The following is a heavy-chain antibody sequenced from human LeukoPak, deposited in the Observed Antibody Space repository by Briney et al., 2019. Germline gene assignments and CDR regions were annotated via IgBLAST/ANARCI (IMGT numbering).Heavy chain of an antibody. D-gene: IGHD3-22*01. CDR1: GFTFSSYS. J-gene: IGHJ4*02. CDR2: ISSSSSYI. Sequence: GGSLRLSCAASGFTFSSYSMNWVRQAPGKGLEWVSSISSSSSYIYYADSVKGRFTISRDNAKNSLYLQMNSLRAEDTAVYYCARDRLYYDSSGYPVGYFDYWGQGTLVTVAS. V-gene: IGHV3-21*01. CDR3: ARDRLYYDSSGYPVGYFDY.